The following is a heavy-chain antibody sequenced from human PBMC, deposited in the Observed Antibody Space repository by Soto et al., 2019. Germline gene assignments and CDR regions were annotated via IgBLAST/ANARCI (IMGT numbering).Heavy chain of an antibody. D-gene: IGHD6-19*01. CDR2: IIPIFGTA. V-gene: IGHV1-69*13. CDR1: GGTFSSYA. CDR3: AREPVAVAGTGYYYYGMDV. J-gene: IGHJ6*02. Sequence: SVKVSCKASGGTFSSYAISWVRQAPGQGLEWMGGIIPIFGTANYAQKFQGRVTITADESTSTAYMELSSLRSEDTAVYYCAREPVAVAGTGYYYYGMDVWGQGTTVTVSS.